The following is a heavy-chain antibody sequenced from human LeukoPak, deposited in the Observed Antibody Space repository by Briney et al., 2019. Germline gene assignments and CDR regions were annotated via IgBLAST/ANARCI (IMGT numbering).Heavy chain of an antibody. CDR2: IYSGGST. J-gene: IGHJ4*02. CDR3: ASRNIMTGYYDY. V-gene: IGHV3-66*01. CDR1: GLIVSSNY. D-gene: IGHD3-9*01. Sequence: GGSLRLSCAASGLIVSSNYMSWVRQAPGTGLEWVSAIYSGGSTYSADSVKGRFTISRDNSKNTLFLQMNSLRAEDTAVYYCASRNIMTGYYDYWGQGTLVTVSS.